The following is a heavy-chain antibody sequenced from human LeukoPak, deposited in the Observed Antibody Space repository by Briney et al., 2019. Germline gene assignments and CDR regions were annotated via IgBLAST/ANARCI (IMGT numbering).Heavy chain of an antibody. J-gene: IGHJ4*02. V-gene: IGHV3-33*08. CDR1: GFTFSSYG. CDR2: IWYDGSNK. Sequence: GGSLRLSCAASGFTFSSYGMRWVRQAPGKGLEWVAVIWYDGSNKYYADSVKGRFTISRDNSKNTLYLQMNTLRAEDTAVYYCARDPGGVVYFDYWGQGTLVTVSS. D-gene: IGHD2-8*01. CDR3: ARDPGGVVYFDY.